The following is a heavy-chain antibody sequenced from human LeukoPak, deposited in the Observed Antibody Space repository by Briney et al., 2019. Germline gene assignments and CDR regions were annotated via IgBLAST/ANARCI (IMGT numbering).Heavy chain of an antibody. D-gene: IGHD1-14*01. J-gene: IGHJ4*02. CDR3: ASRDPSYTKDY. Sequence: ASVKVSCKASGGTFSSYAISWVRQAPGQGLEWMGGIIPIFGTANYAQKFQGRVTITADESTSTAYMELSSLRSENTAVYYCASRDPSYTKDYWGQGTLVTVSS. CDR2: IIPIFGTA. V-gene: IGHV1-69*13. CDR1: GGTFSSYA.